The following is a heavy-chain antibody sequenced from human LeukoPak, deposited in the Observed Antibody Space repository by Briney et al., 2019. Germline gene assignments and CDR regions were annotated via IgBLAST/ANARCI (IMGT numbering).Heavy chain of an antibody. CDR3: AKMKGHPLPKYYMDV. D-gene: IGHD2/OR15-2a*01. V-gene: IGHV3-23*01. CDR1: GFTFSSYA. J-gene: IGHJ6*01. Sequence: GGSLRLSCAASGFTFSSYAMSWVRQAPGKGLEWVSAISGSGGSTYYADSVKGRFTISRDNSKNTLYLEMNSLRVEDTAIYYCAKMKGHPLPKYYMDVWGQGTTVTVPS. CDR2: ISGSGGST.